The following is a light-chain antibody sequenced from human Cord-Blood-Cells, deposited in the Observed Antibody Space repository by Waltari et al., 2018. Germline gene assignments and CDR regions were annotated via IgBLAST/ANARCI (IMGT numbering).Light chain of an antibody. CDR3: QQYYSTPYT. CDR1: QSVLYSSNNKNY. J-gene: IGKJ2*01. V-gene: IGKV4-1*01. CDR2: WAS. Sequence: DIVMTQSPDSLAVSLGERATINCKSSQSVLYSSNNKNYLALYQQKPGQPPKLLIYWASTRESGVPDRFSGSGSGTDFTLTISSLQAEDVAVYYFQQYYSTPYTFGQGTKLEIK.